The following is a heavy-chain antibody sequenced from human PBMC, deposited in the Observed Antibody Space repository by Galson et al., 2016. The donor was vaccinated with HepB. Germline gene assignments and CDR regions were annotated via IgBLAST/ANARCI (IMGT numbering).Heavy chain of an antibody. Sequence: PALVKPTQTLTLTCSFSGFSLNTHGVGVGWIRQPPGKALEWLALIYWDDDKRYSPSLKSRLTITKNTSKNQVVLTMTNMDPVDTGTYYCALRLEFYLFDYWGQGTLVTVSS. CDR3: ALRLEFYLFDY. D-gene: IGHD3-10*01. J-gene: IGHJ4*02. CDR1: GFSLNTHGVG. V-gene: IGHV2-5*02. CDR2: IYWDDDK.